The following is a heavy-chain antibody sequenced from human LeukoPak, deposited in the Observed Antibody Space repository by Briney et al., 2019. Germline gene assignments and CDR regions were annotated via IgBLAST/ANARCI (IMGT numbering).Heavy chain of an antibody. CDR2: IYCSGST. J-gene: IGHJ3*02. V-gene: IGHV4-30-4*08. CDR1: GGSISSGDYY. CDR3: AREPGYYYDSSGETDAFDI. Sequence: SQTLSLTXTVSGGSISSGDYYWSWIRQPPGKGLEWIGYIYCSGSTYYNPSLKSRVTISVDTSKNQFSLKLSSVTAADTAVYYCAREPGYYYDSSGETDAFDIWGQGTMVTVSS. D-gene: IGHD3-22*01.